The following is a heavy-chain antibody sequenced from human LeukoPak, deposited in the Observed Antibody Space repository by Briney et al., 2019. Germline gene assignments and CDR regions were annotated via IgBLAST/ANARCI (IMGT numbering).Heavy chain of an antibody. CDR2: IYYSGST. Sequence: PSETLSLTCTVSGGSISSYYWSWIRQPPGKGLEWIGYIYYSGSTNYNPSLKSRVTISVDTSKNQFSLKLSSVTAADTAVYYCARTRYGYGDYYGMDVWGQGTTVTVSS. D-gene: IGHD4-17*01. CDR1: GGSISSYY. V-gene: IGHV4-59*08. CDR3: ARTRYGYGDYYGMDV. J-gene: IGHJ6*02.